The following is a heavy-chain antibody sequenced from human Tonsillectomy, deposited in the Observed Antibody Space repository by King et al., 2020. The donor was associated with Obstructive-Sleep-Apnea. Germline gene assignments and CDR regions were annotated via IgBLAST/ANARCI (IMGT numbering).Heavy chain of an antibody. CDR2: IYPGDSDT. D-gene: IGHD6-6*01. Sequence: VQLVESGAEVKKPGESLKISCKGSGYSFTSYWIGWVRQMPGKGLEWMGIIYPGDSDTRYSPSFQGQVTISADKSISTAYLQWSSLKASDTAMYYCARHKKKLYSSSPWGWFDPWGQGTLVTVSS. J-gene: IGHJ5*02. V-gene: IGHV5-51*01. CDR3: ARHKKKLYSSSPWGWFDP. CDR1: GYSFTSYW.